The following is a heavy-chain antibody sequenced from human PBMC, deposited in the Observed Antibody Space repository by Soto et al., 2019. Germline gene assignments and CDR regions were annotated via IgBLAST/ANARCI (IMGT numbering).Heavy chain of an antibody. J-gene: IGHJ4*02. Sequence: QVQLQESGPGLVKPSQTLSLTCTVSGGSISSGDYYWSWIRQPPGKGLEWIGYIYYRGSTYYNPSLTNRVTXSXAXXRNQFALKRSSVTAADTAVYYCASVGGFGATTIAYWGQGTLVTVSS. D-gene: IGHD3-10*01. CDR2: IYYRGST. CDR1: GGSISSGDYY. V-gene: IGHV4-30-4*01. CDR3: ASVGGFGATTIAY.